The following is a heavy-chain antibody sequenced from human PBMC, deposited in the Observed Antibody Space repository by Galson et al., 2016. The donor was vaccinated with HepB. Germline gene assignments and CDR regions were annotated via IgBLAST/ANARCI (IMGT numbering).Heavy chain of an antibody. CDR2: VSHYGFT. J-gene: IGHJ3*01. CDR3: ARDASRDRAYDL. Sequence: ETLSLTCTISNGPINDYYWSWIRQPPGEGLEWVGYVSHYGFTNYNAALKGRVIISLDTAKKQFSLKVKSVTVADSAIYYCARDASRDRAYDLWGRGTMVTV. CDR1: NGPINDYY. V-gene: IGHV4-59*01.